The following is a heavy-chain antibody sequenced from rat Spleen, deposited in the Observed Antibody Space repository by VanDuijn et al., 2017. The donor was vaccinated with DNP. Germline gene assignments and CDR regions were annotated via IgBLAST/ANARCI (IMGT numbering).Heavy chain of an antibody. J-gene: IGHJ2*01. CDR3: TREREPNNNPYYFDC. D-gene: IGHD1-10*01. Sequence: QVQLKESGPGLVQPSQTLSLTCTVSGFSLTTNGVSWVRQPPGKGLEWIAAISSGGKTYYNSALKSRLSISRDTSKIQVFLRMNSLQTEDTSIYFCTREREPNNNPYYFDCWGQGVMVTVSS. CDR2: ISSGGKT. V-gene: IGHV2S12*01. CDR1: GFSLTTNG.